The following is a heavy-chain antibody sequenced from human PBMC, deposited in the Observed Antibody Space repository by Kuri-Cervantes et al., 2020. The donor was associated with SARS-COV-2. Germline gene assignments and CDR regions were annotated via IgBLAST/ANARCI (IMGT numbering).Heavy chain of an antibody. J-gene: IGHJ4*02. Sequence: GESLKISCKGSGYSFTSYWIGWVRQIPGKGLEWMGIIYPGDSDTRYSPSFQGQVTIPADKSISTAYLQWSSLKASDTAMYYCARPGYCSGGSCYSLYYWGQGTLVTVSS. V-gene: IGHV5-51*01. CDR3: ARPGYCSGGSCYSLYY. CDR1: GYSFTSYW. CDR2: IYPGDSDT. D-gene: IGHD2-15*01.